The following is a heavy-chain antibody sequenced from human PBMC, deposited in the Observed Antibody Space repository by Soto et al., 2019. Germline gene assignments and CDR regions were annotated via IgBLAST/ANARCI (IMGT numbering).Heavy chain of an antibody. V-gene: IGHV3-23*01. D-gene: IGHD6-19*01. CDR3: AKDTAVAGTVGYYYYGMDV. CDR2: ISGSGGST. CDR1: GFTFSSYA. Sequence: PGGSLRLSCAASGFTFSSYAMSWVRQAPGKGLEWVSAISGSGGSTYYADSVKGRFTISRDNSKNTLYLQMNSLRAEDTAVYYCAKDTAVAGTVGYYYYGMDVWGQGTTVTVSS. J-gene: IGHJ6*02.